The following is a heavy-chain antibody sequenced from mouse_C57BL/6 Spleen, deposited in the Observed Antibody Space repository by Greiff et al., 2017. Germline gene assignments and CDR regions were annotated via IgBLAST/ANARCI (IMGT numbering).Heavy chain of an antibody. Sequence: QVQLQQSDAELVKPGASVKISCKVSGYTFTDHTIHWTKQRPEQGLEWIGYIYPRDGSTKYNEKFKGKATLTADKSSSTAYMQLNSLTSEDSAVYFCARWAMITTGNYYAMDDWGQGTSVTVSS. CDR3: ARWAMITTGNYYAMDD. J-gene: IGHJ4*01. CDR1: GYTFTDHT. CDR2: IYPRDGST. V-gene: IGHV1-78*01. D-gene: IGHD2-4*01.